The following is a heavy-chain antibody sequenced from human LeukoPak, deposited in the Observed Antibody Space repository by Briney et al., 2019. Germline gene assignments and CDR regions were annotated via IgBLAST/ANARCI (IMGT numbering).Heavy chain of an antibody. J-gene: IGHJ4*02. CDR3: ARQGAGVPFDH. D-gene: IGHD3-10*01. CDR1: GGSIRSYY. CDR2: IYYSGST. V-gene: IGHV4-59*08. Sequence: SETLSLTCAVSGGSIRSYYWSWIPQPPGKGLEWIGYIYYSGSTNYNPSLKSRVTISVDTSKNQFSLKLSSVTAADTAVYYCARQGAGVPFDHWGRGTLVTVSS.